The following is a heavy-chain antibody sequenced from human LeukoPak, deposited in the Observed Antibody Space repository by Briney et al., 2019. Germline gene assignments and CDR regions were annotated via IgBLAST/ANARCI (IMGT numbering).Heavy chain of an antibody. CDR3: ARSHSYCSSTSCYTYYYYMDV. J-gene: IGHJ6*03. Sequence: GGSLRLSCAASGFTFSSYSMNWVRQAPGKGLEWVSSISSSSSYIYYADSVKGRFTISRDNAKNSLYLQMNSLRAEDTAVYYCARSHSYCSSTSCYTYYYYMDVWGKGTTVTVSS. D-gene: IGHD2-2*02. CDR2: ISSSSSYI. CDR1: GFTFSSYS. V-gene: IGHV3-21*01.